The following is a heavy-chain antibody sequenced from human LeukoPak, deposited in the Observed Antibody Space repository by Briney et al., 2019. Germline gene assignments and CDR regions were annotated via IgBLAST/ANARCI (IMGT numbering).Heavy chain of an antibody. V-gene: IGHV3-9*01. Sequence: GGSLRLSCAASGFTFDDYAMHWVRQAPGKGLEWVSGISWNSGSIGYADSVKGRFTISRDNAKNSLYLQMNSLRAEDTALYYCAKDPGRVTATRAEYFQHWGQGTLVTVSS. J-gene: IGHJ1*01. CDR1: GFTFDDYA. CDR2: ISWNSGSI. CDR3: AKDPGRVTATRAEYFQH. D-gene: IGHD2-21*02.